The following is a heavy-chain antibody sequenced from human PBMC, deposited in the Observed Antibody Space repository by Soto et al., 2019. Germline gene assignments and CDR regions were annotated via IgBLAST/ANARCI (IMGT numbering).Heavy chain of an antibody. D-gene: IGHD1-7*01. CDR2: INPNSGGT. V-gene: IGHV1-2*02. J-gene: IGHJ6*02. CDR3: ARDLAELELRGYVGLGKSYYYGMNV. CDR1: GYTFTGYY. Sequence: ASVKVSCKASGYTFTGYYMHWVRQAPGQGLEWMGWINPNSGGTNYAQKFHGRVTMTRDTSISTAYMELSRLRSDDTAVYYCARDLAELELRGYVGLGKSYYYGMNVWGQGTTVTVTS.